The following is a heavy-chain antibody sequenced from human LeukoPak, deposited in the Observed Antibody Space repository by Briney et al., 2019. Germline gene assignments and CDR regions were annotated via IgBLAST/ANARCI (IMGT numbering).Heavy chain of an antibody. V-gene: IGHV3-30*03. J-gene: IGHJ4*02. D-gene: IGHD2-15*01. CDR1: GFSFSSYG. Sequence: GGSLRLSCAASGFSFSSYGMHWVRQAPGKGLEWVTCISYDGNYKYYADSVKGRFTISRDFSKNTLYPQMNSLRAEDTAVYYCARAYCSGGSCYSSGGPGFDYWGQGTLVTVSS. CDR2: ISYDGNYK. CDR3: ARAYCSGGSCYSSGGPGFDY.